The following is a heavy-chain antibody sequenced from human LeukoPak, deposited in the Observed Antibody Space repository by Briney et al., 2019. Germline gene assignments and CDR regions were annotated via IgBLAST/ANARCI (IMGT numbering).Heavy chain of an antibody. Sequence: PSETLSLTCAVYGGSVSGYCWSWIRQPPGKGLEWIGYIYYSRITNYNPSRKSRVTISVDTSKNQFSLKLSSVNAAEPAVYYCERGQMDIVATTYYYSYGMDVWGQGTTVTVSS. CDR2: IYYSRIT. CDR3: ERGQMDIVATTYYYSYGMDV. CDR1: GGSVSGYC. V-gene: IGHV4-59*02. J-gene: IGHJ6*02. D-gene: IGHD5-12*01.